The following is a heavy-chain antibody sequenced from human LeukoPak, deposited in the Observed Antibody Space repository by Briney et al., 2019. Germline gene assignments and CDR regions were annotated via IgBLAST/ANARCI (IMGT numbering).Heavy chain of an antibody. D-gene: IGHD3-22*01. CDR2: ISNDGGGT. CDR3: AKGSSGYFVDL. J-gene: IGHJ5*02. V-gene: IGHV3-23*01. Sequence: GGSLRLSCAASGFIFNNYGLIWVRHAPGKGLEWVSAISNDGGGTTYADFVKGRFTISRDNSKNTLFLQMNSLRAEDTALYYCAKGSSGYFVDLWGQGTLVTVSS. CDR1: GFIFNNYG.